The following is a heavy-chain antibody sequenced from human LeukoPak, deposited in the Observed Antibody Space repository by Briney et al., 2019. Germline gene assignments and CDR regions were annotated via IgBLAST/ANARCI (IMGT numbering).Heavy chain of an antibody. CDR1: GFTFSSYG. CDR2: IWYDGSNK. J-gene: IGHJ4*02. Sequence: GGSLRLSCAASGFTFSSYGMHWVRQAPGKGLEWVAVIWYDGSNKYYADSVKGRFTISRANSKNTLYLQMNSLRAEDTAVYYCAKEGSSWSSSDFDYWGQGTLVTVSS. V-gene: IGHV3-33*06. CDR3: AKEGSSWSSSDFDY. D-gene: IGHD6-13*01.